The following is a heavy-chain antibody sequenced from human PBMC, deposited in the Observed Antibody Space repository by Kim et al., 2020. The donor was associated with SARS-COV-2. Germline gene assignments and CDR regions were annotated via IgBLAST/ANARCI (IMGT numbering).Heavy chain of an antibody. Sequence: ASVKVSCKASGYTFTSYGISWVRQAPGQGLEWMGWISAYNGNTNYAQKLQGRVTMTTDTSTSTAYMELRSLRSDDTAVYYCARVMLHYDSSGYSDWWGQGTLVTVSS. CDR3: ARVMLHYDSSGYSDW. J-gene: IGHJ4*02. V-gene: IGHV1-18*04. D-gene: IGHD3-22*01. CDR2: ISAYNGNT. CDR1: GYTFTSYG.